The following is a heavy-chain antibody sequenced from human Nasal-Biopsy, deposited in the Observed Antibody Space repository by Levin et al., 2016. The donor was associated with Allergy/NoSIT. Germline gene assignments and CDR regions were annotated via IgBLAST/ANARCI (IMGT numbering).Heavy chain of an antibody. D-gene: IGHD2-2*02. Sequence: GESLKISCAASGFSLRNYGMSWFRQVPGQGLEWICFMRSRSYGGTTEYAASVRDRVAISRDDSGNNGYLMINNLKTEDTAVYYCSRETVIGSCTTTSCYTSKYMDVWGKGTTVTVSS. CDR3: SRETVIGSCTTTSCYTSKYMDV. CDR1: GFSLRNYG. CDR2: MRSRSYGGTT. J-gene: IGHJ6*03. V-gene: IGHV3-49*03.